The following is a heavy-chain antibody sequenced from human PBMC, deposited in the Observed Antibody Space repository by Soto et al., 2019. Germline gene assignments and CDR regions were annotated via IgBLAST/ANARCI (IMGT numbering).Heavy chain of an antibody. D-gene: IGHD6-13*01. J-gene: IGHJ4*02. V-gene: IGHV1-69*06. CDR1: GYSFSSHA. CDR2: IIPVFGTP. Sequence: QVQLEQSGSEVKKSGSSVKVSCKASGYSFSSHAITWVRQAPGQGLEWMGGIIPVFGTPSYAQKFQGRFTISADNSTNTSYLELRSLRSEDPAVYYCARGGALSTSWYWGDGLDSWGQGTQVTVSS. CDR3: ARGGALSTSWYWGDGLDS.